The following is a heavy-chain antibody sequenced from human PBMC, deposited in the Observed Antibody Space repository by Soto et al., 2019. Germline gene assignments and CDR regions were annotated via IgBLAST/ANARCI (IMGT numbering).Heavy chain of an antibody. D-gene: IGHD3-3*01. CDR3: ASRGYDFWSGYYSNYYYYGMDV. V-gene: IGHV1-69*06. CDR2: IIPIFGTA. CDR1: GGTFSSYA. J-gene: IGHJ6*02. Sequence: QLVQSGPEVKKPGTSVKVSCKASGGTFSSYAISWVRQAPGQGLEWMGGIIPIFGTANYAQKFQGRVTITADKSTSTAYMELSSLRSEDTAVYYCASRGYDFWSGYYSNYYYYGMDVWGQGTTVTVSS.